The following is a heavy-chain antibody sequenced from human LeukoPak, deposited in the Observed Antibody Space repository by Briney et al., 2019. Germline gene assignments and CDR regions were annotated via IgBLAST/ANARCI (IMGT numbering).Heavy chain of an antibody. CDR1: GGTFSSYA. CDR2: IIPIFGTA. V-gene: IGHV1-69*13. J-gene: IGHJ6*02. D-gene: IGHD3-10*01. Sequence: GASVKVSCKASGGTFSSYAISWVRQAPGQGLEWMGGIIPIFGTASYAQKFQGRVTITADESTSTAYMELSSLRSEDTAVYYCAREAYYYGSGSYYTGRAPYGMDVWGQGTTVTVSS. CDR3: AREAYYYGSGSYYTGRAPYGMDV.